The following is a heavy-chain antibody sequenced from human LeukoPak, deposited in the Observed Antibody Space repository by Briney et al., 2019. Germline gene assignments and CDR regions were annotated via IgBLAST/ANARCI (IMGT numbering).Heavy chain of an antibody. V-gene: IGHV3-30*02. CDR1: GFTFRSYA. Sequence: GRSLRLSCAASGFTFRSYAMHWVRQAPGKGLEWVSFIRFDGTNKYYADSVKGRFTISRDNSKNTLYLQMNSLRAEDTAVYYCAKDPPRYFYDNSGYDWGQGTLVTVSS. CDR3: AKDPPRYFYDNSGYD. D-gene: IGHD3-22*01. CDR2: IRFDGTNK. J-gene: IGHJ4*02.